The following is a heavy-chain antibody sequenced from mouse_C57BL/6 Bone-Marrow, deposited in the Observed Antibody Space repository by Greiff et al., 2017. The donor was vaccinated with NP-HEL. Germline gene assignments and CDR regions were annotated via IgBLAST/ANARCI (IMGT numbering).Heavy chain of an antibody. CDR3: ARELAAYYFDY. V-gene: IGHV14-3*01. Sequence: EVQLQQSVAELVRPGASVKLSCTASGFHIKNTYMHWVKQRPEQGLEWIGRIDPANGNTKYAPKFQGKATITADTSSNTAYLQLSSLTSEDTAIYYCARELAAYYFDYWGQGTTLTVSS. CDR2: IDPANGNT. D-gene: IGHD3-3*01. J-gene: IGHJ2*01. CDR1: GFHIKNTY.